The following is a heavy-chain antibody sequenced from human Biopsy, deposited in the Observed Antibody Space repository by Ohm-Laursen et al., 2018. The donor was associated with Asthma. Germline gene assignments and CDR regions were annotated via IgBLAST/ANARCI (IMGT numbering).Heavy chain of an antibody. CDR2: IMTVFGTT. J-gene: IGHJ6*02. D-gene: IGHD6-19*01. CDR1: GYGLTDLS. Sequence: SVKVSCKVSGYGLTDLSMHWVRQAHGQGLEWMGGIMTVFGTTNYAQKFQGRVTITADESMSTAYMEVTSLRSEDTAIYYCARCQVGYSSGWSLLLKKIYYSGMDVWGQGTAVTVSS. CDR3: ARCQVGYSSGWSLLLKKIYYSGMDV. V-gene: IGHV1-69*13.